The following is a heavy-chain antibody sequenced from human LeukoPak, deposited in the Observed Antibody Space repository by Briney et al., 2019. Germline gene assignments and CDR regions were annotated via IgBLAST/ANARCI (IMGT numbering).Heavy chain of an antibody. J-gene: IGHJ4*02. CDR3: ARGLDRVAGDN. CDR2: IKSKSGGT. CDR1: GYTFTSYA. V-gene: IGHV1-2*02. Sequence: ASVKVSCKASGYTFTSYAMNWVRQAPGQGLEWMGWIKSKSGGTNYAQKFQGRVIMTRDTSINTAYLELNRLTSDDTAVYYCARGLDRVAGDNWGQGTVVTVSS. D-gene: IGHD6-19*01.